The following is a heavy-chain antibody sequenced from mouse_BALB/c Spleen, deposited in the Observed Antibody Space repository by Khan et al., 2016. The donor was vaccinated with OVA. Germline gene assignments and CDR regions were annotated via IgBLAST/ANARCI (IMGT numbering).Heavy chain of an antibody. D-gene: IGHD2-1*01. CDR3: AIIYYGNDWFAY. CDR1: GLSLTNYG. J-gene: IGHJ3*01. Sequence: QVQLKESGPGLVAPSQSLSIRCTVSGLSLTNYGVSWVRQPPGKGLEWLGVIWGAGSTNYHSVLKSRLTINKDNSKSKVFVKLNSLQPDDTATYFCAIIYYGNDWFAYWGQGTLVTVSA. CDR2: IWGAGST. V-gene: IGHV2-3*01.